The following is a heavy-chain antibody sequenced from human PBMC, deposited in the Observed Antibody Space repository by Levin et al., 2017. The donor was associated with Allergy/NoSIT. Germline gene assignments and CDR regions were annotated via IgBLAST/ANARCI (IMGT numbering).Heavy chain of an antibody. Sequence: GESLKISCAASGFTFSSYSMNWVRQAPGKGLEWVSYISSSSSTIYYADSVKGRFTISRDNAKNSLYLQMNSLRAEDTAVYYCAREGSDYGDPYDAFDIWGQGTMVTVSS. CDR2: ISSSSSTI. CDR1: GFTFSSYS. J-gene: IGHJ3*02. D-gene: IGHD4-17*01. V-gene: IGHV3-48*01. CDR3: AREGSDYGDPYDAFDI.